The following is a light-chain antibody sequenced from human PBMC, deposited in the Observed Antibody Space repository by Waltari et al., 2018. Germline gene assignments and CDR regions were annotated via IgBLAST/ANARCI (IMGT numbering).Light chain of an antibody. CDR1: QSISNN. CDR3: QQYYNWLQT. J-gene: IGKJ2*01. Sequence: EIVMTQSPATLSVSPGERATLSCRASQSISNNLAWYQQKPGQAPRLLVYGASTRATGIPARFSGSGSGTEFTLTISSLQSEEFAVYYCQQYYNWLQTFGQGTKLEIK. V-gene: IGKV3-15*01. CDR2: GAS.